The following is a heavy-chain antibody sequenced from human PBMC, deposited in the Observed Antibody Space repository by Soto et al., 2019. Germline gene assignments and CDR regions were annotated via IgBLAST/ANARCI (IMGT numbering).Heavy chain of an antibody. J-gene: IGHJ6*02. CDR2: IYRASST. V-gene: IGHV3-53*01. CDR3: ARDTDYYGMDV. CDR1: GFTVSHNY. Sequence: EVQLVESGGGLIQPGGSLRLSCAASGFTVSHNYMSWVRQAPGEGLEWVSAIYRASSTYYADSVKGRFTISRDNSKNTLYLQMNSLRAEDTAVYYCARDTDYYGMDVWGQGTTVTVSS. D-gene: IGHD4-17*01.